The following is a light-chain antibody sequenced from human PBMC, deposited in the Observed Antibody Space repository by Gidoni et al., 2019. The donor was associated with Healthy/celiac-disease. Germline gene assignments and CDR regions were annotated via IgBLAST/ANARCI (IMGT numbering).Light chain of an antibody. V-gene: IGKV1-39*01. Sequence: DIQMTQSPSSLSASVGDRVTITCRASQSISSYLNWYQQKPGKAPKLLIYAASSLQSGVPSRFSGSGYGTDFTLTISSLKPEDFATYYCQQSYSTPPITFGQGTRLEIK. CDR3: QQSYSTPPIT. CDR2: AAS. J-gene: IGKJ5*01. CDR1: QSISSY.